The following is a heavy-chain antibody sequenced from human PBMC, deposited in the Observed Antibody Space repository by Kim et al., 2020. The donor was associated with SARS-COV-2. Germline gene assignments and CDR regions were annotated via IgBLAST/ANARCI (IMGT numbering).Heavy chain of an antibody. J-gene: IGHJ4*02. CDR1: GYTFTSYY. D-gene: IGHD3-16*02. Sequence: ASVKVSCKASGYTFTSYYMHWVRQAPGQGLEWMGIINPSGGSTSYAQKFQGRVTMTRDTSTSTVYMELSSLRSEDTAVYYCARDGEAGDTFGGVIDPYYFDYWGQGTLVTVSS. CDR2: INPSGGST. V-gene: IGHV1-46*01. CDR3: ARDGEAGDTFGGVIDPYYFDY.